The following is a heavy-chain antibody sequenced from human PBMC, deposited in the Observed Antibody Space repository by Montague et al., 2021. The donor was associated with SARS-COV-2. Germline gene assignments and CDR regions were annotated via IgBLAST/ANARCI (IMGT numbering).Heavy chain of an antibody. D-gene: IGHD1-26*01. CDR2: ISSSSYI. CDR3: ASYRGELHAADY. J-gene: IGHJ4*02. CDR1: GFTFSSYS. Sequence: SLRLSCAASGFTFSSYSMNWVRQAPGKGLEWVSSISSSSYIYYADSVKGRFTISSDNAKNSLYLQMNSLGAEDTAVYYCASYRGELHAADYWGQGTLVTVSS. V-gene: IGHV3-21*01.